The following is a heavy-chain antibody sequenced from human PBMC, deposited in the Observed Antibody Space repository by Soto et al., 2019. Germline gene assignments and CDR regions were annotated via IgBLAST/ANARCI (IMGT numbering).Heavy chain of an antibody. J-gene: IGHJ4*02. V-gene: IGHV1-18*01. CDR3: ARGRYGDY. CDR1: GYTFTSYG. D-gene: IGHD1-1*01. CDR2: ISAHNGNT. Sequence: QVHLVQSGAEVKKPGASVKVSCKGSGYTFTSYGITWVRQDPGQGLEWMGWISAHNGNTNYAQKIQGRVTVTRDTSTSTAYMELRSLRSDDTAVYYCARGRYGDYWGQGALVTVSS.